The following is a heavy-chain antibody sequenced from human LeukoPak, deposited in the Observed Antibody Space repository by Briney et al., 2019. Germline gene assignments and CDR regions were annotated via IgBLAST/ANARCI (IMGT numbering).Heavy chain of an antibody. CDR3: ARGADYGDPGYALGHFDY. V-gene: IGHV1-69*13. D-gene: IGHD4-17*01. CDR1: GGTFSSYA. J-gene: IGHJ4*02. CDR2: IIPIFGTA. Sequence: SVKVSCKASGGTFSSYAISWVRQAPGQGLEWMGGIIPIFGTANYAQKFQGRVTITADESTSTAYMELSSLRSEDTAVYYCARGADYGDPGYALGHFDYWGQGTLVTVSS.